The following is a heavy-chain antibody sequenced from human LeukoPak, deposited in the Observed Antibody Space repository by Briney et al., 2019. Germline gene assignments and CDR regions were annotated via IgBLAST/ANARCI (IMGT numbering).Heavy chain of an antibody. J-gene: IGHJ5*02. CDR1: GGSISSYY. CDR3: ARVRSPDYYGSEFDP. V-gene: IGHV4-59*12. Sequence: SETLSLTCTVSGGSISSYYWSWIRQPPGKGLEWIRSIYYSGSTNYNPSLKSRVTMSVDTSKNQFSLKLSSVTAADTAVYYCARVRSPDYYGSEFDPWGQGTLVTVSS. D-gene: IGHD3-10*01. CDR2: IYYSGST.